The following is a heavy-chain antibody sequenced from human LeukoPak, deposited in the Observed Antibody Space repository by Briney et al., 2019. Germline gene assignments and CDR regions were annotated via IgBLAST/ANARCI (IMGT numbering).Heavy chain of an antibody. V-gene: IGHV3-53*01. D-gene: IGHD5-24*01. CDR2: IYSGGST. CDR1: GGSISSGDYY. J-gene: IGHJ4*02. CDR3: ARVRHGSLDY. Sequence: ETLSLTCTVSGGSISSGDYYMSWVRQAPGKGLEWVSVIYSGGSTYYADSVKGRFTISRDNSKNTLYLQMNSLRAEDTAVYYCARVRHGSLDYWGQGTLVTVSS.